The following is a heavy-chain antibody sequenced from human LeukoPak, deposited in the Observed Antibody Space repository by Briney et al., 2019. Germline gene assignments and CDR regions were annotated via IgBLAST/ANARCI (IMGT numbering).Heavy chain of an antibody. J-gene: IGHJ4*02. D-gene: IGHD2-15*01. CDR3: AREEYCSGGSCYFPT. CDR2: IIPILGIA. Sequence: SVKVSCKAFGGTFSSYAISWVRQAPGQGLEWMGRIIPILGIANYAQKFQGRVTITADKSTSTAYMELSSLRSEDTAVYYCAREEYCSGGSCYFPTWGQGTLVTVSS. CDR1: GGTFSSYA. V-gene: IGHV1-69*04.